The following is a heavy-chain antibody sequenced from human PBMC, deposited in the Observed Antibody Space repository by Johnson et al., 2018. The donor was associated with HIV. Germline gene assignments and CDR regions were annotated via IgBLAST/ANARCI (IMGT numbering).Heavy chain of an antibody. D-gene: IGHD4-17*01. J-gene: IGHJ3*02. CDR1: GFSFSDYY. Sequence: QVQLVESGGGCARPGGSLRLSCAASGFSFSDYYMSWIRQAPGKGLEWVSYISGSGTNIYYADSVKGRFTISRDNAKKSLFLQMNSLRAEDTAVYYCARELEFGDLRKNDAFDIWGQGTIVTVSS. V-gene: IGHV3-11*04. CDR2: ISGSGTNI. CDR3: ARELEFGDLRKNDAFDI.